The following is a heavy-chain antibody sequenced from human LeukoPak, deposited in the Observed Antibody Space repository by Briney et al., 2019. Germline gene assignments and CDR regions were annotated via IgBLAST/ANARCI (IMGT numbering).Heavy chain of an antibody. V-gene: IGHV4-39*07. CDR3: AKRGYSYGLSGWYNWFDP. J-gene: IGHJ5*02. D-gene: IGHD5-18*01. CDR1: GDSISTNDYY. Sequence: SETLSLTCSVSGDSISTNDYYWGWIRQPPEKGLEWVASIYHSGHTYYNPSLRSRVTISVDTSKNQFSLKLSSVTAADTAVYYCAKRGYSYGLSGWYNWFDPWGQGTLVTVSS. CDR2: IYHSGHT.